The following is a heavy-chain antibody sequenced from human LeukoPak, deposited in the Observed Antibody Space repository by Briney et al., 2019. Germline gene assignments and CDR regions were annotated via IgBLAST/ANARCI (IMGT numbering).Heavy chain of an antibody. V-gene: IGHV4-31*03. J-gene: IGHJ6*03. CDR3: ARAPKGMTTVRYYYYYYMDV. CDR2: SYYSGST. Sequence: SETLSLTCTVSSGSITSGGYYWNWIRQHPGKGLEWIGYSYYSGSTFYNPSLKSRVTMSVDTSKNQFSLKLSSVTAADTAVHYCARAPKGMTTVRYYYYYYMDVWGKGTTVTVSS. D-gene: IGHD4-11*01. CDR1: SGSITSGGYY.